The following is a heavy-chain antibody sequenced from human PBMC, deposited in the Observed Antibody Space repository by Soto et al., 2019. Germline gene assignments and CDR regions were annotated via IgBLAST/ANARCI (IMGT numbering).Heavy chain of an antibody. CDR1: GYTFTSYG. Sequence: QVQLVQSGAEVKKPGASVKVSCKASGYTFTSYGISWVRQAPGQGLEWMGWISAYNGNTNYAQKLQGRVTMTTDTSTSPAYMELRSLRSDDTAVFYCARQVVVVVSATPGLSYYYGMDVWGQGTTVTVSS. CDR2: ISAYNGNT. V-gene: IGHV1-18*01. D-gene: IGHD2-15*01. J-gene: IGHJ6*02. CDR3: ARQVVVVVSATPGLSYYYGMDV.